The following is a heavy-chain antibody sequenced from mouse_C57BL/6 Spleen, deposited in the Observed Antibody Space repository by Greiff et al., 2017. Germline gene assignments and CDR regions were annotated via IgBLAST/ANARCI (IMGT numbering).Heavy chain of an antibody. CDR2: INPSSGYT. Sequence: QVHVKQSGAELAKPGASVKLSCKASGYTFTSYWMHWVKQRPGQGLAWIGYINPSSGYTKYNQKFKDKATLTADKSSSTAYMQLSSLTYEDSAVYYCARLDDYDAGFAYWGQGTLVTVSA. V-gene: IGHV1-7*01. D-gene: IGHD2-4*01. CDR1: GYTFTSYW. CDR3: ARLDDYDAGFAY. J-gene: IGHJ3*01.